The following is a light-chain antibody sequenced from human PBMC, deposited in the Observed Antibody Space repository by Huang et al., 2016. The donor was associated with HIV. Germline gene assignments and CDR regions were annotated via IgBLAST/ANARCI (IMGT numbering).Light chain of an antibody. CDR1: QSVFHRANNNNY. CDR3: QQYYIAPFT. V-gene: IGKV4-1*01. J-gene: IGKJ2*01. CDR2: WAS. Sequence: DIVLTQSPDSLAVSLGERATITCKSRQSVFHRANNNNYVAWFQQRPGQPPRWLLYWASTRESGVPDRCRGSGSGTDFTLTISRLQADDVAVYYCQQYYIAPFTFGQGTKLEI.